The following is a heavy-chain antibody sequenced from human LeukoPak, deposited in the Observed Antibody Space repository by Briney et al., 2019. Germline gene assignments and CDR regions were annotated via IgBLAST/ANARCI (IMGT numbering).Heavy chain of an antibody. Sequence: GGSLRLSCAASGFSFSSYGMSWVRQAPGKGLEWVSPISGSGGSTYYADSVKGRFIISRDNSKNTLYLQMNSLRAEDTAVYYCAKSRGYSGYDPSDYWGQGTLVTVSS. V-gene: IGHV3-23*01. J-gene: IGHJ4*02. CDR3: AKSRGYSGYDPSDY. CDR2: ISGSGGST. D-gene: IGHD5-12*01. CDR1: GFSFSSYG.